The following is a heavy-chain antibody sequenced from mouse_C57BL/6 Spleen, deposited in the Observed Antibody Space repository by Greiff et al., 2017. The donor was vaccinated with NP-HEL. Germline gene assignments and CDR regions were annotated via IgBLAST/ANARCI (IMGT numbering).Heavy chain of an antibody. V-gene: IGHV5-16*01. Sequence: DVKLVESEGGLVQPGSSMKLSCTASGFTFSDYYMAWVRQVPEKGLEWVANINYDGSSTYYLDSLKSRFIISRDNAKNILYLQMSSLKSEDTATYDCAREGRVPPRYFDVWGTGTTVTVSS. CDR1: GFTFSDYY. J-gene: IGHJ1*03. CDR3: AREGRVPPRYFDV. CDR2: INYDGSST.